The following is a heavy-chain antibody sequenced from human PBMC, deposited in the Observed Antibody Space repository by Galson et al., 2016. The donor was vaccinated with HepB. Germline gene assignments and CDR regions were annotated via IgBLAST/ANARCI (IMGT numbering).Heavy chain of an antibody. CDR3: ARAPMLTSPDY. D-gene: IGHD2-2*01. V-gene: IGHV3-21*01. CDR1: GFTFSSYV. Sequence: SLRLSCAASGFTFSSYVINWVRQAPGKGLEWVSSISGSRTYIYYADSVKGRFTISRDNAKRSVFLQMDSLRAEDTAVYYCARAPMLTSPDYWGQGTPVTVSS. CDR2: ISGSRTYI. J-gene: IGHJ4*02.